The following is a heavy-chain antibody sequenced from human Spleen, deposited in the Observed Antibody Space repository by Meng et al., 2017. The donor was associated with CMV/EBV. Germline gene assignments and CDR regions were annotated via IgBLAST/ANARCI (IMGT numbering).Heavy chain of an antibody. CDR2: ISYSGST. CDR1: GGSISSGGYS. Sequence: SETLSLTCTVSGGSISSGGYSWSWIRQHPGKGLEWIGYISYSGSTHYNPSLKSRLTIAVDTSKNQFSLKLTSVTAADTAVYYCARDRIVAVPAAIGYYYHGMDVWGQGSTVTSP. D-gene: IGHD2-2*01. J-gene: IGHJ6*02. V-gene: IGHV4-31*03. CDR3: ARDRIVAVPAAIGYYYHGMDV.